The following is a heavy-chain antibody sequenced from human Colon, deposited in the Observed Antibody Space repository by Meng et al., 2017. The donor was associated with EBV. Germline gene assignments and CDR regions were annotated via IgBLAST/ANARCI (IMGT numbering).Heavy chain of an antibody. V-gene: IGHV4-31*03. CDR1: GGSVSSGGYY. CDR3: ARVSSGWDYFDY. D-gene: IGHD6-19*01. CDR2: IYYSGST. Sequence: QEPRPGLVKPSPALSLTCTVSGGSVSSGGYYWTWIRQHPGKGLEWFGHIYYSGSTFYNPSLKRRVIISIDTSKNQFSLNLRSVTAADTAVYYCARVSSGWDYFDYWGQGTLVTVSS. J-gene: IGHJ4*02.